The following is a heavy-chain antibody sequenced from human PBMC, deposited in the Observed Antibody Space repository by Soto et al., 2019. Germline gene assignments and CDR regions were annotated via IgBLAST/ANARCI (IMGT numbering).Heavy chain of an antibody. CDR1: GGTFSSYA. V-gene: IGHV1-69*13. CDR3: ARVGRDYGDSGFDD. J-gene: IGHJ4*02. CDR2: IIPIFGTA. D-gene: IGHD4-17*01. Sequence: GASVKVSCKASGGTFSSYAISWVRQAPGQGLEWMGGIIPIFGTANYAQKFQGRVTITADESTSTAYMELSSLRSEGTAVYYCARVGRDYGDSGFDDWGQGTLVTGSS.